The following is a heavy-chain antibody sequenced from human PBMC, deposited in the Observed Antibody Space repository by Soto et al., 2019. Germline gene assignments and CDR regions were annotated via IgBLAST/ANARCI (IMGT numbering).Heavy chain of an antibody. D-gene: IGHD3-9*01. V-gene: IGHV4-34*01. CDR2: INHSGSN. CDR1: GGSFSTYY. Sequence: QLQQWGAGLLKPSETLSLTCVVSGGSFSTYYYNWIRQSPGKGVEWIGEINHSGSNNYSPSLKRRVTMALDTSKNQFSLKLTSVSAAATAVYYCARGGSNDWQVAFDIWGQGTMVTVSS. CDR3: ARGGSNDWQVAFDI. J-gene: IGHJ3*02.